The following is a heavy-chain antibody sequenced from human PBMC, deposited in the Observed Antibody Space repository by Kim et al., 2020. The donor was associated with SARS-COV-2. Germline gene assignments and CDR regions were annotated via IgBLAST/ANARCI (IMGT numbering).Heavy chain of an antibody. CDR3: AGFCSGGICPDH. J-gene: IGHJ4*02. CDR1: GGSISSYY. CDR2: IYYSGTT. D-gene: IGHD2-15*01. V-gene: IGHV4-59*13. Sequence: SETLSLTCAVSGGSISSYYWTWIRQPPGKGLEWIGNIYYSGTTNYNPSLKSRVTISVDTSKNQFSLNLTSVTAADTAVYYCAGFCSGGICPDHWGRGTLV.